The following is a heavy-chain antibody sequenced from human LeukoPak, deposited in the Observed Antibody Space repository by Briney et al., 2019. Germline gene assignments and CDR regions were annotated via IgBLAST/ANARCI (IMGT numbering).Heavy chain of an antibody. V-gene: IGHV4-59*01. D-gene: IGHD3-10*01. CDR1: GGSISSYY. J-gene: IGHJ1*01. CDR2: IYYSGST. Sequence: SETLSLTCTVSGGSISSYYWSWIRQPPGKGLEWIGYIYYSGSTNYNPSPKSRVTISVDTSKNQFSLKLSSVTAADTAVYYCAGDITSQYFQHWGQGTLVTVSS. CDR3: AGDITSQYFQH.